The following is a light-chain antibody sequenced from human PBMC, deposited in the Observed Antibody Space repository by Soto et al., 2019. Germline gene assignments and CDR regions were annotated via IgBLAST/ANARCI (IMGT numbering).Light chain of an antibody. V-gene: IGKV3-15*01. Sequence: EIVMTQSPDTLSVSPGDRATLSCRASQSVSSNLAWYQHKPGQAPRLLIYGASTRATGIPARFSGSGSGTEFTFTISSLQSEDYAVYHCQQYNNRYTFGQGTKVDIK. CDR2: GAS. J-gene: IGKJ2*01. CDR3: QQYNNRYT. CDR1: QSVSSN.